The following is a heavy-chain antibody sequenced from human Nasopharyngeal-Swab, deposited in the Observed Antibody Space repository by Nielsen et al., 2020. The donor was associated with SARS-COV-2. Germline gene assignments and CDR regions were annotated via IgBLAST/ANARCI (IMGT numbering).Heavy chain of an antibody. CDR1: GFTFSSYS. J-gene: IGHJ4*02. CDR3: ARDREWAFDY. V-gene: IGHV3-23*01. D-gene: IGHD3-3*01. CDR2: ITGNGDTT. Sequence: GESLKISCAASGFTFSSYSMSWLRQAPGKGLEWVSTITGNGDTTYYADSVKGRFTISRDNSENTVYLQMNSLRAEDTAVYYCARDREWAFDYWGQGILVTVSS.